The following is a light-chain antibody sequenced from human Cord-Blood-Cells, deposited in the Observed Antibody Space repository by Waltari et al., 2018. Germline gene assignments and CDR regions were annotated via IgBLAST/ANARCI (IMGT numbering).Light chain of an antibody. Sequence: EILLTQSPATLSLSPGERATLSCRASQSVSRYLAWYQQKPGQAPRLLIYDASNRATGIPARFSGSGSGTDFTLTISSLEPEDFAVYYCQQRSNWPWTFGQGTKVEIK. V-gene: IGKV3-11*01. CDR2: DAS. CDR3: QQRSNWPWT. J-gene: IGKJ1*01. CDR1: QSVSRY.